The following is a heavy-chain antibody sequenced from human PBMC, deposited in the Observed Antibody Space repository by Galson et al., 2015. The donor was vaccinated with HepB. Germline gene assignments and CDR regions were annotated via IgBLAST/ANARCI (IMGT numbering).Heavy chain of an antibody. CDR2: ISYDGSNK. CDR3: ARRCDYVWGSYTHDAFDI. CDR1: GFTFSSYA. Sequence: SLRLSCAASGFTFSSYAMHWVRQAPGKGLEWVAVISYDGSNKYYADSVKGRFTISRDNSKNTLYLQMNSLRAEDTAVYYCARRCDYVWGSYTHDAFDIWGQGTMVTVSS. D-gene: IGHD3-16*01. J-gene: IGHJ3*02. V-gene: IGHV3-30*04.